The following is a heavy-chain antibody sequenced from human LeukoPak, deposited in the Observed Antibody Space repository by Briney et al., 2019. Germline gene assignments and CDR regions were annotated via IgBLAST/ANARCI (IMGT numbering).Heavy chain of an antibody. Sequence: PGGSLRLSCAASGFTFSSHAMHWVRQAPGKGLECVAVISYDGSNKYYADSVKGRFTISRDNSKNTLYLQMNSLRAEDTAVYYCARSVQQLAYYFDYWGQGTLVTVSS. CDR2: ISYDGSNK. D-gene: IGHD6-13*01. CDR3: ARSVQQLAYYFDY. V-gene: IGHV3-30-3*01. J-gene: IGHJ4*02. CDR1: GFTFSSHA.